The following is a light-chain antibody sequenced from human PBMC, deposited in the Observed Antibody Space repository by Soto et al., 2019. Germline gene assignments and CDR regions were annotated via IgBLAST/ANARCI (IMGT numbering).Light chain of an antibody. CDR1: QSAGNF. J-gene: IGKJ5*01. V-gene: IGKV3D-15*01. CDR3: QQYSNWPT. CDR2: YIS. Sequence: EIVLTHSPATLSVSPGETASLSCRASQSAGNFLAWYQQKPGQAPRLLIYYISTRATGIPARFSGSGSGTEFTLTISSLQSEDFAIYYCQQYSNWPTFGQGTRLEIK.